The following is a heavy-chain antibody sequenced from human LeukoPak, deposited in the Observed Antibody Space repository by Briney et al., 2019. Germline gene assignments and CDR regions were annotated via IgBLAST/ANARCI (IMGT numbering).Heavy chain of an antibody. CDR2: ISGSGGST. Sequence: PGGPLRLSCAASGFTFSSYAMSWVRQAPGKGLEWVSAISGSGGSTYYADSVKGRFTISRDNSKNTLYLQMNSLRAEDTAVYHCAKDKVSGSDYYYGMDVWGQGTTVTVSS. CDR1: GFTFSSYA. V-gene: IGHV3-23*01. J-gene: IGHJ6*02. CDR3: AKDKVSGSDYYYGMDV. D-gene: IGHD1-26*01.